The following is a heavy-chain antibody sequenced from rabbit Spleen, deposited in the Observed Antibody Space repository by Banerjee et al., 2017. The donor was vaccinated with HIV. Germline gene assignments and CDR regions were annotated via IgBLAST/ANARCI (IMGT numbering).Heavy chain of an antibody. CDR3: ARGSRINGFSL. J-gene: IGHJ3*01. D-gene: IGHD1-1*01. CDR1: GFSFSNSYW. Sequence: SLTLTCTASGFSFSNSYWICWVRQAPGKGLEWIACIYAGSSGSTYYASWVNGRFTISKTSSTTVTLQMTSLTAADTATYFCARGSRINGFSLWGQGTLVTVS. V-gene: IGHV1S45*01. CDR2: IYAGSSGST.